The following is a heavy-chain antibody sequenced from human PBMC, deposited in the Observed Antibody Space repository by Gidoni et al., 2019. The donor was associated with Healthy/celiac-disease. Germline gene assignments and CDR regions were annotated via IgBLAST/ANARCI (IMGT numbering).Heavy chain of an antibody. Sequence: EVQLVESGGGLVTPGRSLRLSCTASGFTFGDYALSWFRQAPGKGLEWVGFIRSKAYGGTTEYAASVKGRFTISRDDSKSIAYLQMNSLKTEDTAVYYCTRVDLAYCGGDCYGGDFDYWGQGTLVTVSS. CDR2: IRSKAYGGTT. V-gene: IGHV3-49*05. CDR1: GFTFGDYA. CDR3: TRVDLAYCGGDCYGGDFDY. J-gene: IGHJ4*02. D-gene: IGHD2-21*02.